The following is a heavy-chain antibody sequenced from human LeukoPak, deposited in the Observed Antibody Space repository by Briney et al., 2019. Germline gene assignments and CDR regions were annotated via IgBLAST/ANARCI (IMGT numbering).Heavy chain of an antibody. CDR2: IYTSGST. V-gene: IGHV4-61*02. CDR3: ARGRPRNSGSGWYYYDY. D-gene: IGHD6-19*01. CDR1: GGSISTGSYY. J-gene: IGHJ4*02. Sequence: SETLSLTCTVSGGSISTGSYYWTWIRQPAGKGLEWIGRIYTSGSTNYNPSLKSRVIISVETSKNQFSLNLNSVTAADTAVYYCARGRPRNSGSGWYYYDYWGQGTLVTVSS.